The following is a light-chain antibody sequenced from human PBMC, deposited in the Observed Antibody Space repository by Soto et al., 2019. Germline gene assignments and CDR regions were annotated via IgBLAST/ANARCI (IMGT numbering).Light chain of an antibody. Sequence: EIVLTQSPATLSLSPGERATLSCRASQSVNTYLAWYQQKPGQAPRLLIYGASNRATGIPARFSGSGSGTDFTLTISSLETEDSAVYYCQHRSNWPLTFGGGTKVEIK. V-gene: IGKV3-11*01. CDR3: QHRSNWPLT. CDR1: QSVNTY. CDR2: GAS. J-gene: IGKJ4*01.